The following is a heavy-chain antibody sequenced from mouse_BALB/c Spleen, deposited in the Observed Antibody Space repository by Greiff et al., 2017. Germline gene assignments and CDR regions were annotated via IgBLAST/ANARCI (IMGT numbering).Heavy chain of an antibody. J-gene: IGHJ2*01. V-gene: IGHV5-12-2*01. CDR1: GFTFSSYT. CDR3: ARYGYYFDY. D-gene: IGHD2-10*02. CDR2: ISNGGGST. Sequence: EVKLVESGGGLVQPGGSLKLSCAASGFTFSSYTMSWVRQTPEKRLEWVAYISNGGGSTYYPDTVKGRFTISRDNAKNTLYLQMSSLKSEDTAMYYCARYGYYFDYWGQGTTLTVSS.